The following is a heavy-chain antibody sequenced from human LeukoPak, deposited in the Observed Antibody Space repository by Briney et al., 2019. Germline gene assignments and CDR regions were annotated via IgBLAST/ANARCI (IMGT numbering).Heavy chain of an antibody. CDR1: GFTFSSYA. Sequence: PGRSLRLSCAASGFTFSSYAMHWVRQAPGKGLEWVAVISYDGSNKYYADSVKGRFTISRDNSKNTLYLQMNSLRAEDTAVYYCAGTAMVTLNWGQGTLVTVSS. V-gene: IGHV3-30-3*01. CDR2: ISYDGSNK. CDR3: AGTAMVTLN. J-gene: IGHJ4*02. D-gene: IGHD5-18*01.